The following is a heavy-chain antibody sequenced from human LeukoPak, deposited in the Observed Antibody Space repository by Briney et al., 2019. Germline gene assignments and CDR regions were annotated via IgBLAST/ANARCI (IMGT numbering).Heavy chain of an antibody. CDR2: MYTSGST. J-gene: IGHJ3*02. CDR3: ARLSGRSGGSYPDAFDI. D-gene: IGHD1-26*01. V-gene: IGHV4-4*07. CDR1: GGSISSYY. Sequence: SETLSLTCTVSGGSISSYYWSWVRQPAGKGLEWIGRMYTSGSTNYNPSLKSRVTMSVDTSKSQFSLLLSSVTAADTAVYYCARLSGRSGGSYPDAFDIWGQGTMVTVSS.